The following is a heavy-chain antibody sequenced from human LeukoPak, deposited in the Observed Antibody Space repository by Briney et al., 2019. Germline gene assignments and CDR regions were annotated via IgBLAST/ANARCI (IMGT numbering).Heavy chain of an antibody. CDR2: VIPILGIA. V-gene: IGHV1-69*04. D-gene: IGHD3-3*01. Sequence: WASVKVSCKASGGTFSSYAISWVRQAPGQGLEWMGRVIPILGIANYAQKFQGRVTITADKSTSTAYMELSSLRSEDTAAYYCARGARFLEWSYDYYYYGMDVWGQGTTVTVSS. J-gene: IGHJ6*02. CDR3: ARGARFLEWSYDYYYYGMDV. CDR1: GGTFSSYA.